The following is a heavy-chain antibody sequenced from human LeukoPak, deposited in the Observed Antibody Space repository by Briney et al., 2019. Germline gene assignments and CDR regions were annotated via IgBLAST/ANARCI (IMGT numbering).Heavy chain of an antibody. CDR2: ISSSGSTI. CDR1: GFTFSDYY. CDR3: ARDWTYCSSTSCYVSLDAFDI. V-gene: IGHV3-11*04. J-gene: IGHJ3*02. Sequence: GGSLRLSCAASGFTFSDYYMSWIRQAPGKGLEWVSYISSSGSTIYYADSVKGRFTISRDNAKNSLYLQMNSLRAEDTAVYYCARDWTYCSSTSCYVSLDAFDIWGQGTMVTVSS. D-gene: IGHD2-2*01.